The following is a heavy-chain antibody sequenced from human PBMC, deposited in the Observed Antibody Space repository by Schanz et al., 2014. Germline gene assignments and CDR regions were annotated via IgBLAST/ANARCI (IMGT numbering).Heavy chain of an antibody. J-gene: IGHJ5*02. V-gene: IGHV3-23*04. CDR1: GFSFSIFA. D-gene: IGHD3-10*01. CDR2: IGGDASRT. CDR3: ARAPPLVRGIAGWFGP. Sequence: EVQLVESGGGVVQPGGSLRLSCAASGFSFSIFAMTWVRQAPGKGPEWVSAIGGDASRTYYADSVKGRFTISRDNSKSTLYLQMNSLRADDTAVYYCARAPPLVRGIAGWFGPWGQGSLVTVSS.